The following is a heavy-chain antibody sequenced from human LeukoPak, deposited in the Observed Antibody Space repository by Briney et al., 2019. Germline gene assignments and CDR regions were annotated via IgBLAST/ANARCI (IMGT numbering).Heavy chain of an antibody. V-gene: IGHV3-30-3*01. D-gene: IGHD1-1*01. Sequence: PGGSLRLSCEGSGFTFRSYSFHWVRQAPGKGLEWVAVIPHDGYNKYYADSVKGRFTLSRDNSKNMLYLQMNSLRLEDTAYYHCARDASWNDKFDPWGQGTLVTVSS. CDR2: IPHDGYNK. CDR3: ARDASWNDKFDP. CDR1: GFTFRSYS. J-gene: IGHJ5*02.